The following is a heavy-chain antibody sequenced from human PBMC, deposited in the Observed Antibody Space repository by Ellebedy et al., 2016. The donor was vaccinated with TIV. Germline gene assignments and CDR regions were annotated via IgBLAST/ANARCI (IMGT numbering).Heavy chain of an antibody. D-gene: IGHD4-17*01. CDR2: IWYDGSNK. J-gene: IGHJ4*02. CDR1: GFTFSSYG. V-gene: IGHV3-33*01. Sequence: GESLKISCAASGFTFSSYGMHWVRQAPGKGLEWVAVIWYDGSNKYYADSVKGRFTISRDNSKNTLYLQMNSLRAEDTAVYYCARDGDYGDYLSIYYFDYWGQGTLVTVSS. CDR3: ARDGDYGDYLSIYYFDY.